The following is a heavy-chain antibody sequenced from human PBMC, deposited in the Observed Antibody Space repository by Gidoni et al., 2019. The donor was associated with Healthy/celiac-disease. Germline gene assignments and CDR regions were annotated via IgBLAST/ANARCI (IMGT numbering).Heavy chain of an antibody. Sequence: LEWVAVISYDGSNKYYADSGKGRFTISRDNSKNTLYLQMNSLRAEDTAVYYCAKSDIVVVPAARGPFDYWGQGTLVTVSS. CDR2: ISYDGSNK. J-gene: IGHJ4*02. CDR3: AKSDIVVVPAARGPFDY. V-gene: IGHV3-30*18. D-gene: IGHD2-2*01.